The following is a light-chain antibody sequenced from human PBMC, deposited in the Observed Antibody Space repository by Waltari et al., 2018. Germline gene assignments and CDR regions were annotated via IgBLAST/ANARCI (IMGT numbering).Light chain of an antibody. CDR2: DVT. CDR1: SSDVGGYNY. V-gene: IGLV2-11*01. CDR3: CSYAGSYTWV. Sequence: QSALTQPRSVSGSPGQSVTISCTGTSSDVGGYNYVSRYQQHPGKAPKLMIYDVTKRPSGVPDRFSGSKSGNTASLTISGLQAEDEADYYCCSYAGSYTWVFGGGTKLTVL. J-gene: IGLJ2*01.